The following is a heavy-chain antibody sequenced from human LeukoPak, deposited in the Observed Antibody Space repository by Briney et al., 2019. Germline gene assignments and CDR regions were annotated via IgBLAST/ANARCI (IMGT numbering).Heavy chain of an antibody. V-gene: IGHV1-69*05. Sequence: SVKVSCKASVGTFSSYAISWVRQAAGQGLEWMGRSILIFGTANCAQKFQGRVRITTDQSTSTAYMELSSLRSEDTAVYYCARVGGYSYGSHFDYWGQGTLVTVSS. CDR3: ARVGGYSYGSHFDY. CDR1: VGTFSSYA. J-gene: IGHJ4*02. D-gene: IGHD5-18*01. CDR2: SILIFGTA.